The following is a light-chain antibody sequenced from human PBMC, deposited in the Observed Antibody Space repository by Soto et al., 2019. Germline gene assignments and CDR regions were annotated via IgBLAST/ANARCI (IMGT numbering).Light chain of an antibody. CDR2: DTS. V-gene: IGLV7-46*01. Sequence: QAVVTQEPSLTVSPGGTVTLTCDSRTGAVTSGHYPSLFQQKPGQAPRTLIYDTSNKHSWTPARFSGSLLGGKAALTLSGAQPEDEAESYCLLCYGGARVFVGGTKHTVL. CDR3: LLCYGGARV. CDR1: TGAVTSGHY. J-gene: IGLJ2*01.